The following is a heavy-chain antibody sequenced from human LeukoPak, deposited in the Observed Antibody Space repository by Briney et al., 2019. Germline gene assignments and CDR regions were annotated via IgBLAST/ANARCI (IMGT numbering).Heavy chain of an antibody. D-gene: IGHD4-17*01. J-gene: IGHJ5*02. V-gene: IGHV3-11*01. CDR2: ISSSGSTI. Sequence: TGGSLRLSCAASGFTFSDYYMSWIRQAPGKGLEWVSYISSSGSTIYYADSVKGRFTISRDNAKNSLYLQMNSLRAEDTAVYYCARATGPARINKRFDPWGQGTLVTVSS. CDR3: ARATGPARINKRFDP. CDR1: GFTFSDYY.